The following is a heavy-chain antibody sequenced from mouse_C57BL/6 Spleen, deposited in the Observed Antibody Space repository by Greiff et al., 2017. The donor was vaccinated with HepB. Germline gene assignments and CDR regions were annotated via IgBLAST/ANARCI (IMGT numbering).Heavy chain of an antibody. CDR3: ARQGSSYSYYFDY. CDR2: IHPNSGST. V-gene: IGHV1-64*01. CDR1: GYTFTSYW. D-gene: IGHD1-1*01. Sequence: VQLQQPGAELVKPGASVKLSCKASGYTFTSYWMHWVKQRPGQGLEWIGMIHPNSGSTNYNEKFKSKATLTVDKSSSTAYMQLSSLTSEDSAVYYCARQGSSYSYYFDYWGQGTTLTVSS. J-gene: IGHJ2*01.